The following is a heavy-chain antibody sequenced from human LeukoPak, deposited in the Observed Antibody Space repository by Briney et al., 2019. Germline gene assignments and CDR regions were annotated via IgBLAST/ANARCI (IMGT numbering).Heavy chain of an antibody. CDR1: GFTFSNYA. CDR3: AKGGHDYNPFYC. J-gene: IGHJ4*02. V-gene: IGHV3-23*01. D-gene: IGHD4-11*01. CDR2: ITGSGAVT. Sequence: PGGSLRLSCAASGFTFSNYAMSWVRQAPGKGLEWVSAITGSGAVTYYADSVKGRFTISRDNSKNMLYLQLNSLRAEDTAIYYCAKGGHDYNPFYCWGQGTLVTVSS.